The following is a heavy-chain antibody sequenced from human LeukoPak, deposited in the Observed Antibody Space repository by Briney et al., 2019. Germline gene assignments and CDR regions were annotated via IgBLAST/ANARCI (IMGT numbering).Heavy chain of an antibody. D-gene: IGHD3-22*01. J-gene: IGHJ4*02. CDR2: ISADGGST. V-gene: IGHV3-43*02. CDR1: GLTFHDYA. CDR3: ARDLPQIEY. Sequence: GGSLRLSCVASGLTFHDYAMHWVRQAPGKGLEWVSLISADGGSTFYADSVRGRFSISRDNSKNSLYLQMNSLRAEDTALYYCARDLPQIEYWGQGTLVTVSS.